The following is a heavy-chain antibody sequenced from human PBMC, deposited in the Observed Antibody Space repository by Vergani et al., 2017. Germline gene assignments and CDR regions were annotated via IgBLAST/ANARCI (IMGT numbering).Heavy chain of an antibody. V-gene: IGHV3-9*01. CDR1: GFTFDDYA. Sequence: EVQLVESGGGLVQPGRSLRLSCAASGFTFDDYAMHWVRKAPGKGLEWVSGISWNSGSTGYADSVKGRFTLSRDNDKNSLYLQMNSLRAEDTALYYCAKAVAFRTAHPVDDGGQGTLVTVSS. CDR3: AKAVAFRTAHPVDD. D-gene: IGHD3/OR15-3a*01. CDR2: ISWNSGST. J-gene: IGHJ4*02.